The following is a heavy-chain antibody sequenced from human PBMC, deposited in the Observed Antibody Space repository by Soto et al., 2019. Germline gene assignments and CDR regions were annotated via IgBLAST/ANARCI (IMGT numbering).Heavy chain of an antibody. CDR1: GYSFSSYW. J-gene: IGHJ3*02. CDR2: IYPGDSDT. CDR3: ARRRDGYNSRAFEI. Sequence: EVQLVQSGAEVKKPGESLKISCKGSGYSFSSYWIGWVRQMPGKGLEWMGIIYPGDSDTRYSPSFQGQVTISPAKSIITAYLQWTSLKASDTAMYYCARRRDGYNSRAFEIWGQGTMVTVSS. D-gene: IGHD5-12*01. V-gene: IGHV5-51*01.